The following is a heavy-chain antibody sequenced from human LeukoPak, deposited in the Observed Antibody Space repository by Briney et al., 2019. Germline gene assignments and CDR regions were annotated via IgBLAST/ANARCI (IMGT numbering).Heavy chain of an antibody. CDR2: INPSGGST. CDR1: GYTFTSYY. CDR3: ASSLGPHSGWYDY. V-gene: IGHV1-46*01. D-gene: IGHD6-19*01. Sequence: ASVRVSCKASGYTFTSYYMHWVRQAPGQGLEWMGIINPSGGSTSYAQKFQGRVTMTRDTSTSTVYMELSSLRSEVTAVYYCASSLGPHSGWYDYWGQGTLVTVSS. J-gene: IGHJ4*02.